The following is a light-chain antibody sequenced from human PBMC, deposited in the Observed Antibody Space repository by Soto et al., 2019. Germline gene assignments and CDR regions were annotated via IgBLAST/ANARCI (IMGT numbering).Light chain of an antibody. CDR3: QQSYITPPIT. CDR1: QSISSY. V-gene: IGKV1-39*01. Sequence: DIQVTQSPSSLSASVGDRVTITCRASQSISSYLNWYQQKPGKAPKLLIYAASSLQSGVPSRFSGSGSGTDFTLTISSLQPEDFATYDCQQSYITPPITFGQGTRLEIK. CDR2: AAS. J-gene: IGKJ5*01.